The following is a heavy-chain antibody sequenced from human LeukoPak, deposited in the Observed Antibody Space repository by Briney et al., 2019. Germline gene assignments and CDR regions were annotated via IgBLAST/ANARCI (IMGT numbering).Heavy chain of an antibody. J-gene: IGHJ3*02. CDR3: ARDRRWMVRDHGAFDI. CDR2: IYYSGST. CDR1: GGSISSYY. V-gene: IGHV4-59*01. Sequence: SETLSLTCTVSGGSISSYYCSWIRHPPGRGRGWIGYIYYSGSTNYNPSLKSRVTISVDTSKNQFSLKLSSVTAADTAVYYCARDRRWMVRDHGAFDIWGQGTMVTVSS. D-gene: IGHD3-10*01.